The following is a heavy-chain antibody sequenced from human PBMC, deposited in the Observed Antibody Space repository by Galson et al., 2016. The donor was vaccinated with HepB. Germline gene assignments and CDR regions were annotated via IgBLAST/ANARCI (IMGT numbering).Heavy chain of an antibody. CDR3: ARPTPYYYDSSGYSDAFHV. J-gene: IGHJ3*01. V-gene: IGHV3-30-3*01. D-gene: IGHD3-22*01. CDR1: GFTFNIYA. Sequence: SLRLSCAASGFTFNIYAMHWVRQAPGKGLEWVALISSDENNKFYVDSVKGRFTISRDNSQSTLFLQMNSLTLEDTAVYYCARPTPYYYDSSGYSDAFHVWGQGKMVTVSS. CDR2: ISSDENNK.